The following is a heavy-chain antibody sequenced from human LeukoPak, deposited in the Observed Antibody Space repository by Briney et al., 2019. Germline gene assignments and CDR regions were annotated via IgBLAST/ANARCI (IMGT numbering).Heavy chain of an antibody. CDR3: ARIGPSYYDILTGFSDY. CDR1: GGSISNYY. D-gene: IGHD3-9*01. Sequence: SETLSLTCTVSGGSISNYYWSWIRQPPGKGLEWIGYIYYSGSTNYNPSLKSRVTISVVTSKNHFSLKLSSVTAADTAVYYCARIGPSYYDILTGFSDYWGQGTLVTVSS. J-gene: IGHJ4*02. CDR2: IYYSGST. V-gene: IGHV4-59*01.